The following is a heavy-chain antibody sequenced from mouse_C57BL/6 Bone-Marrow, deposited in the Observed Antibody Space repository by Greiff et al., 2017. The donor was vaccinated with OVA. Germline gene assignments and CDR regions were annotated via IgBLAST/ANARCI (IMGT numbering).Heavy chain of an antibody. D-gene: IGHD2-3*01. J-gene: IGHJ1*03. Sequence: DVKLQESGPGMVKPSQSLSLTCTVTGYSITSGYDWHWIRHFPGNKLEWMGYISYSGSTNYNPSLKSRISITHDTSKNHFFLKLNSVTTEDTATYYCARVIYDGYYQNWYFDVWGTGTTVTVSS. CDR1: GYSITSGYD. CDR2: ISYSGST. V-gene: IGHV3-1*01. CDR3: ARVIYDGYYQNWYFDV.